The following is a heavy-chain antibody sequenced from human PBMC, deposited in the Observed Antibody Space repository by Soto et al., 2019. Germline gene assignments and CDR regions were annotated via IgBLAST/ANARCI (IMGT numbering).Heavy chain of an antibody. CDR2: IWYDGSNK. Sequence: QVQVVESGGGVVQPGRSLRLSCTVSGFTFSGHAMHWVRQAPGKGLEWVAQIWYDGSNKYYADSVKGRFTISRDNSKNILYVQMDSLRVDDTAVYYCARDGQSLALYALDVWGQGTSVTVSS. V-gene: IGHV3-33*01. CDR1: GFTFSGHA. D-gene: IGHD6-19*01. J-gene: IGHJ6*02. CDR3: ARDGQSLALYALDV.